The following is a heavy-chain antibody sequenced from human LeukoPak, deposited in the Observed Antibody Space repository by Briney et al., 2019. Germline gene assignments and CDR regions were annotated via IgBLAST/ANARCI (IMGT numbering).Heavy chain of an antibody. V-gene: IGHV3-7*05. D-gene: IGHD5-12*01. Sequence: GGSLRLSCAASGFTFSSYWMSWVRQAPGKGLEWVDNIKQDGSEKYYVDSVKGRFTISRDNAKNSLYLQMNSLRAEDTAVYYCARDFNQYGGYGPSGNFDYWGQGTLVTVSS. J-gene: IGHJ4*02. CDR2: IKQDGSEK. CDR1: GFTFSSYW. CDR3: ARDFNQYGGYGPSGNFDY.